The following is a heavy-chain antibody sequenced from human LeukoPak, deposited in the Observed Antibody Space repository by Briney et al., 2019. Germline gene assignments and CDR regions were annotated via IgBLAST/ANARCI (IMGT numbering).Heavy chain of an antibody. CDR3: AKESGGSTSCHDY. V-gene: IGHV3-23*01. D-gene: IGHD2-2*01. Sequence: GGSLRLSCAASGFTFSSYARSWVRQAPGKGLEWVSAISVSGGSTYYADSVKGRFTISRDNSKNTLYLQMNSLRAEDTAVYYCAKESGGSTSCHDYWGQGTLVTVSS. CDR1: GFTFSSYA. CDR2: ISVSGGST. J-gene: IGHJ4*02.